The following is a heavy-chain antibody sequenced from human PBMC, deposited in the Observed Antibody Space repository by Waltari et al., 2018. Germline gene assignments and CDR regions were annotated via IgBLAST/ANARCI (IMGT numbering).Heavy chain of an antibody. V-gene: IGHV1-18*01. CDR3: ARDRTPLDY. Sequence: QVQLVQSGAELKKPGASVTVSCAASGYTFTTYSVTWVRQAPGQGLEWMGWISPHIGNTRYAEKFRGRVTMTADTSTSTVYMELTSLIYDDTAIYYCARDRTPLDYWGQGTLVTVSS. CDR2: ISPHIGNT. CDR1: GYTFTTYS. J-gene: IGHJ4*02.